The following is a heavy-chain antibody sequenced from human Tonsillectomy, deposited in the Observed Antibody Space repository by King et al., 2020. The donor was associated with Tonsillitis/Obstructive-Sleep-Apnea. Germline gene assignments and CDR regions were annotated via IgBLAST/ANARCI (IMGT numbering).Heavy chain of an antibody. J-gene: IGHJ4*02. CDR1: GFTFSSYA. CDR3: AKEKYLSTSCYQ. D-gene: IGHD2-2*01. V-gene: IGHV3-23*04. CDR2: ISGSGGGT. Sequence: EVQLVESGGGLVQPGGSLRLSCAASGFTFSSYAMSWVRQAPGKGLEWVSAISGSGGGTYYADAVKGRFTISRDNSKNTRYLQMNSLRAEDTALDYCAKEKYLSTSCYQWGQGTLVTVS.